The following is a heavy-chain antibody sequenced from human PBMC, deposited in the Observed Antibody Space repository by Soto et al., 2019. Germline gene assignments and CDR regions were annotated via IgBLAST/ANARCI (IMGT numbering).Heavy chain of an antibody. J-gene: IGHJ4*02. D-gene: IGHD3-22*01. CDR1: GFTFSSYA. CDR2: ISYDGSNK. CDR3: ARDERYYYDSSGSPPGDY. Sequence: PGGSLRLSCAASGFTFSSYAMHWVRQAPDKGLEWVAVISYDGSNKYYADSVKGRFTISRDNSKNTLYLQMNSLRAEDTAVYYCARDERYYYDSSGSPPGDYWGQGTLVTVSS. V-gene: IGHV3-30-3*01.